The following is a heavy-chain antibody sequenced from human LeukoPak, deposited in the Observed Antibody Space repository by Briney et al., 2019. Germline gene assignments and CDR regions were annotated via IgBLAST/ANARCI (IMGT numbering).Heavy chain of an antibody. J-gene: IGHJ6*02. Sequence: PGRSLRLSCAASGFTFSSYGMHWVRQAPGKGLEWVAVISYDGSNKYYADSAKGRFTISRDNSKNTLYLQMNSLRAEDTAVYCAKDRIKDTGFYYGMDVWGQGTTVTVSS. CDR2: ISYDGSNK. CDR3: AKDRIKDTGFYYGMDV. D-gene: IGHD2-15*01. V-gene: IGHV3-30*18. CDR1: GFTFSSYG.